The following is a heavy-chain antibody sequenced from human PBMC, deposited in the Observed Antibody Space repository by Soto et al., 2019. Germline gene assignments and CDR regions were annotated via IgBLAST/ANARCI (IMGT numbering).Heavy chain of an antibody. J-gene: IGHJ5*02. CDR2: ISSSSSYI. D-gene: IGHD2-2*02. V-gene: IGHV3-21*01. CDR1: GFTFSSYS. Sequence: GGSLRLSCAASGFTFSSYSMNWVRQAPGKGLEWVSSISSSSSYIYYASSVKGGITISEDNAKNSLYLQMNSLRAEATAVSYCARASLRRRLVVVPAAIAGWFAPWGQGTLVTVSS. CDR3: ARASLRRRLVVVPAAIAGWFAP.